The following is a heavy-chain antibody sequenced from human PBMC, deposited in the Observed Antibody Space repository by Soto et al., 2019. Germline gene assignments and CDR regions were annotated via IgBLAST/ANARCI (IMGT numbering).Heavy chain of an antibody. J-gene: IGHJ6*02. CDR2: IDPSDSYT. D-gene: IGHD1-7*01. CDR3: ARPLTGTKSLYYYYAMDV. Sequence: PGEALKISCKGSGCSLTSEWISWARQMPGKGLEWMGRIDPSDSYTNYSPSFQGHVTISADKSISTAYLQWSSLKASDTAMYYCARPLTGTKSLYYYYAMDVWGQGNTVTVSS. V-gene: IGHV5-10-1*01. CDR1: GCSLTSEW.